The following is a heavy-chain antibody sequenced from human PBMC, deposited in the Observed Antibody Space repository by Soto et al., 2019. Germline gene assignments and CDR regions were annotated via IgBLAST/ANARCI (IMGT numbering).Heavy chain of an antibody. CDR3: TRDPSDLWEPDQYFPH. Sequence: EVQLVESGGGLVKPGGSLTLSCAASGFTFSSYSMNWVRQAPGKGLEWVSSISSSSRYIYYADSVKGRFTISRDNAKNSLFLQMNSMRAEDTAIYFSTRDPSDLWEPDQYFPHWGLGTLGAVSS. V-gene: IGHV3-21*03. CDR2: ISSSSRYI. J-gene: IGHJ1*01. D-gene: IGHD1-26*01. CDR1: GFTFSSYS.